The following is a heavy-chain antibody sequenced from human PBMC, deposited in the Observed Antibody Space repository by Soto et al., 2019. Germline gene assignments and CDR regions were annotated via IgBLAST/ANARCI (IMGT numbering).Heavy chain of an antibody. CDR1: GGIFGSHG. D-gene: IGHD3-22*01. J-gene: IGHJ3*01. CDR2: FIPIFRTL. Sequence: QVQLIQSEAEVKKPGSSVRVSCTASGGIFGSHGFSWVRQAPGQRLEWVGGFIPIFRTLTYTEKFQARVRFAAVESTNTVYLDLSSLTSEDTAVYYCVRDRRIYYSDPHDEFVASDYEVWGQGTMVSVSS. V-gene: IGHV1-69*01. CDR3: VRDRRIYYSDPHDEFVASDYEV.